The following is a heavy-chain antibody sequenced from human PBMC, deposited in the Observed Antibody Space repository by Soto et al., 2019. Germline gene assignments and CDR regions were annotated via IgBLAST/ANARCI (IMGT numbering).Heavy chain of an antibody. V-gene: IGHV1-69*13. CDR2: IIPIFGTA. CDR1: GGTFSSYA. D-gene: IGHD6-19*01. J-gene: IGHJ6*02. Sequence: SVKVSCKASGGTFSSYAISWVRQAPGQGLEWMGGIIPIFGTANYAQKFQGRVTITADESTSTAYMELSSLRSEDTAVYYCARVNQWLEESGYYGMDVWGQGTTVTVSS. CDR3: ARVNQWLEESGYYGMDV.